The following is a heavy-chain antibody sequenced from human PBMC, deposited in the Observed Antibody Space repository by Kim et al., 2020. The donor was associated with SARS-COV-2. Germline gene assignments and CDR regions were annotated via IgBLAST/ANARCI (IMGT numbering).Heavy chain of an antibody. Sequence: GGSLRLSCAASGFTFTDYYMSWIRQAPGKGLEWVSYITTSGVPMYYADSVKGRFTISRDNAKNSLYLQMNSLRAEDTAVYYCARQKYVNYYYYYGMDVWGQGTTVTVSS. CDR1: GFTFTDYY. V-gene: IGHV3-11*01. CDR2: ITTSGVPM. D-gene: IGHD3-16*01. J-gene: IGHJ6*02. CDR3: ARQKYVNYYYYYGMDV.